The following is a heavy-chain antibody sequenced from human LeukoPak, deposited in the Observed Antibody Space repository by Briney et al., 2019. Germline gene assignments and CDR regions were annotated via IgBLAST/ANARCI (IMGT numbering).Heavy chain of an antibody. CDR1: GGSISSYY. D-gene: IGHD3-10*01. V-gene: IGHV4-4*07. CDR3: ARSPYYGSGNTLFDP. Sequence: SDTLSLTCTVSGGSISSYYWSWIRQPAGKGLEWVGRIYTSGSTNYNPSLKSRVTMSVDTSKNQFSLKLSSVTAADTAVYYCARSPYYGSGNTLFDPWGQGTLVTVSS. J-gene: IGHJ5*02. CDR2: IYTSGST.